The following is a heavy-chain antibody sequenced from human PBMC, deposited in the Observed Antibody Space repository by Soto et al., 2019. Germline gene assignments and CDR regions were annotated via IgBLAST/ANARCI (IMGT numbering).Heavy chain of an antibody. Sequence: PSETLSLTCAVYGGSFSGYYWSWIRQPPGKGLEWIGEINHSGSTNYNPSLKSRVTIPVDTSKNQFSLKLSSVTAADTAVYYCARERITISSDVWGQGTTVTVSS. V-gene: IGHV4-34*01. CDR3: ARERITISSDV. J-gene: IGHJ6*02. CDR2: INHSGST. CDR1: GGSFSGYY. D-gene: IGHD3-10*01.